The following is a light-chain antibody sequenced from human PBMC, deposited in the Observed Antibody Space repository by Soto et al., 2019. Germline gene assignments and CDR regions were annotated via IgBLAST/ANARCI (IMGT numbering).Light chain of an antibody. CDR3: QQYGSSPWT. Sequence: ETVLTQSPGTLSLSPGERATLSCRASQSVSSSYLAWYQQKPGQAPRLLMYGASSRATGIPDRFSGSGSGTDFTLTISRLEPEDFAVYYCQQYGSSPWTFGQGTKVEI. V-gene: IGKV3-20*01. J-gene: IGKJ1*01. CDR1: QSVSSSY. CDR2: GAS.